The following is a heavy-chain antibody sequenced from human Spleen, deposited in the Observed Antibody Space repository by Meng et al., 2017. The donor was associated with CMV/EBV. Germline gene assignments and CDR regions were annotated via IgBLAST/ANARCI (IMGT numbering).Heavy chain of an antibody. J-gene: IGHJ6*02. CDR3: TRNYYYGSGYYYGMDV. V-gene: IGHV1-18*04. CDR2: ISAYNGNT. D-gene: IGHD3-10*01. Sequence: ASVKVSCKASGGTFTSYYMHWVRQAPGQGLEWMGWISAYNGNTNSAQNLQGRVTMTIDTSTRTAYMELRSLTSDDTAVYYCTRNYYYGSGYYYGMDVWGQGTTVTVSS. CDR1: GGTFTSYY.